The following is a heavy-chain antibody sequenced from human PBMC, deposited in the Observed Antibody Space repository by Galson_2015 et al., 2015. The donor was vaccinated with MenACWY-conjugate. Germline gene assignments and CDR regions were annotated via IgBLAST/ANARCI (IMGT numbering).Heavy chain of an antibody. Sequence: QSGAEVKKPGESLRISCKGSGYSFTSYWISWVRQMPGKGLEWMGRIDPSDSYTNYSPSFQGHVTISADKSISTAYLQWSSLKASDTAMYYCARTRNYDILTGAGVENYTYYYYGMDVWGQGTTVTVSS. CDR3: ARTRNYDILTGAGVENYTYYYYGMDV. CDR1: GYSFTSYW. J-gene: IGHJ6*02. D-gene: IGHD3-9*01. V-gene: IGHV5-10-1*01. CDR2: IDPSDSYT.